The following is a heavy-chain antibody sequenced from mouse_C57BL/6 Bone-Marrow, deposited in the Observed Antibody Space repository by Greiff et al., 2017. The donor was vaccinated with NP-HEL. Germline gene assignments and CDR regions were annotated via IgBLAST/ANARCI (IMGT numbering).Heavy chain of an antibody. J-gene: IGHJ4*01. V-gene: IGHV1-82*01. CDR2: IYPGDGDT. D-gene: IGHD1-1*01. Sequence: VQLQQSGPELVKPGASVKISCKASGYAFSSSWMNWVKQRPGKGLEWIGRIYPGDGDTNYNGKFKGKATLTADKSSSTAYMQLSSLTSEDSAVYFCARRVLLRSSYAMDYWGQGTSVTVSS. CDR3: ARRVLLRSSYAMDY. CDR1: GYAFSSSW.